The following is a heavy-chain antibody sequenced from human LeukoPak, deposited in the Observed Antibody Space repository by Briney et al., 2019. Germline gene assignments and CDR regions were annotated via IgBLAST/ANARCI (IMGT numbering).Heavy chain of an antibody. CDR2: ISSSSSYI. J-gene: IGHJ3*02. CDR3: ARQNTAFDAFDI. V-gene: IGHV3-21*01. CDR1: GFTFSSYS. Sequence: GGSLRLSCAASGFTFSSYSMNWVRQAPGKGLEWVSSISSSSSYIYYADSVKGRFTISRDNAKNTLYLQMNSLRAEDTAVYYCARQNTAFDAFDIWGQGTTVTVS. D-gene: IGHD2-2*02.